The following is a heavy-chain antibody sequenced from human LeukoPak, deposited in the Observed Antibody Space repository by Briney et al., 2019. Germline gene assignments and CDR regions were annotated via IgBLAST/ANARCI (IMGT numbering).Heavy chain of an antibody. D-gene: IGHD3-22*01. CDR3: ARDDLDYYYYDSSGYSDY. CDR2: IGSSSSYI. V-gene: IGHV3-21*01. Sequence: GGSLRLSCVASGFTFSSYSMNWVRQAPGKGLEWVSSIGSSSSYIYYADSVKGRFTFSRDNAKNSLYLQMNSLRAEDTAVYYCARDDLDYYYYDSSGYSDYWGQGTLVTVSS. J-gene: IGHJ4*02. CDR1: GFTFSSYS.